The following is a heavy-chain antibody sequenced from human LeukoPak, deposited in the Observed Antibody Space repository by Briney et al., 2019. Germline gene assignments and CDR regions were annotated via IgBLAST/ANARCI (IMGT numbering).Heavy chain of an antibody. CDR2: ISSSSSTI. Sequence: GGSLRLSCAASGFTFSSYSMNWVRQAPGKGLEWVSYISSSSSTIYYADSVKGRFSISKDNAKNSVYLQMNSLRAEDTAVYYCRFTYSGSWLYFDYWGQGTLVTVSS. CDR1: GFTFSSYS. D-gene: IGHD6-13*01. J-gene: IGHJ4*02. CDR3: RFTYSGSWLYFDY. V-gene: IGHV3-48*04.